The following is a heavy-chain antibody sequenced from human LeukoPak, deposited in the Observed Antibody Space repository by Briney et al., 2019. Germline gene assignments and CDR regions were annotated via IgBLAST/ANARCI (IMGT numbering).Heavy chain of an antibody. J-gene: IGHJ6*03. Sequence: GGSLRPYCAASGFTYHDFAMHWVRQAPGKGLEWVAAISWNSDNIDYADSVKGRFTIYRDNDMNSLHLEMASLRVEDTALYYCVKSGGYYYMDAWGKGTPVTVSS. CDR1: GFTYHDFA. D-gene: IGHD3-16*01. V-gene: IGHV3-9*01. CDR2: ISWNSDNI. CDR3: VKSGGYYYMDA.